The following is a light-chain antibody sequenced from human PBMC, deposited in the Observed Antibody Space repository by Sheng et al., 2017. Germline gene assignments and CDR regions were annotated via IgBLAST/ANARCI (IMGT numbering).Light chain of an antibody. CDR2: KAS. CDR1: QSFNNW. CDR3: QQYNGFSNT. J-gene: IGKJ2*01. V-gene: IGKV1-5*03. Sequence: DIQMTQSPSTLSASVGDRVTITCRASQSFNNWLAWYQQKPGKAPKLLISKASSLESGVPSRFSGSGSGTEFTLTISSLQPDDFATYYCQQYNGFSNTFGQGTKLEV.